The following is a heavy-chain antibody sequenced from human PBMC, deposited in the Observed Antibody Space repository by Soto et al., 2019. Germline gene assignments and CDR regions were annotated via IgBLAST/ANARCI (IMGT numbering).Heavy chain of an antibody. CDR2: INHSGST. D-gene: IGHD2-2*01. CDR1: GGPFSGYY. V-gene: IGHV4-34*01. CDR3: ARGRNDVRYCSSTSCLGYMDV. Sequence: SETLSLTCAVYGGPFSGYYWSWIRQPPGKGLEWIGEINHSGSTNYNPSLKSRVTISVDTSKNQFSLKLSSVTAADTAVYYCARGRNDVRYCSSTSCLGYMDVWGKGTTVTVSS. J-gene: IGHJ6*03.